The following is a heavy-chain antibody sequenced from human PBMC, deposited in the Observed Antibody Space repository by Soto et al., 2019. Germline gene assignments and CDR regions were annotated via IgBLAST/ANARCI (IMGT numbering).Heavy chain of an antibody. D-gene: IGHD1-26*01. Sequence: SETLSLTCTVSGGSISSSSYYWGWIRQPPGKGLEWIGSIYYSGSTYYNPSLKSRVTISVDTSKDQFSLKLSSVTAADTAVYYCASLELLADYFDYWGQGTLVTVSS. CDR2: IYYSGST. V-gene: IGHV4-39*01. CDR1: GGSISSSSYY. J-gene: IGHJ4*02. CDR3: ASLELLADYFDY.